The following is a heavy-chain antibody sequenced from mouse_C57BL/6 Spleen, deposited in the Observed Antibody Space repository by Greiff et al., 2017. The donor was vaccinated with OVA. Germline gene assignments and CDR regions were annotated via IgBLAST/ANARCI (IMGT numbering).Heavy chain of an antibody. CDR3: ARGYYGSSYVDAMDY. D-gene: IGHD1-1*01. J-gene: IGHJ4*01. V-gene: IGHV1-26*01. CDR1: GYTFTDYY. Sequence: VQLKQSGPELVKPGASVKISCKASGYTFTDYYMNWVKQSHGKSLEWIGDINPNNGGTSYNQKFKGKATLTVDKSSSTAYMELRSLTSEDSAVYYCARGYYGSSYVDAMDYWGQGTSVTVSS. CDR2: INPNNGGT.